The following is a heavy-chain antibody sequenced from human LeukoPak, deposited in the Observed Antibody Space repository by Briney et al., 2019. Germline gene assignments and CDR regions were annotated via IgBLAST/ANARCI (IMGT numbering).Heavy chain of an antibody. CDR3: AKDFAMLRYPAPFDS. CDR1: GFIFRNDV. J-gene: IGHJ4*02. D-gene: IGHD2-2*02. Sequence: GGPLSLFCAASGFIFRNDVMTWVREAAGKGLEWVSSISGIGGGTYYADSVKGRFTISRDNSKNMLYLQMNSLRAEATAIYFCAKDFAMLRYPAPFDSWGQGTLVTVSS. V-gene: IGHV3-23*01. CDR2: ISGIGGGT.